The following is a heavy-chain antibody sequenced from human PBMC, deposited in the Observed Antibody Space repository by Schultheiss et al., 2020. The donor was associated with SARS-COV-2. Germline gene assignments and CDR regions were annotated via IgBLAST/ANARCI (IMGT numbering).Heavy chain of an antibody. J-gene: IGHJ6*02. D-gene: IGHD1-26*01. CDR2: ISSSSSTI. V-gene: IGHV3-48*01. CDR1: GFTFSSYS. CDR3: ARDPGKWELLVFGMDV. Sequence: GGSLRLSCAASGFTFSSYSMNWVRQAPGKGLEWVSYISSSSSTIYYADSVKGRFTISRDNAKNSLYLQMNSLRAEDTAVYYCARDPGKWELLVFGMDVWGQGTTVTVSS.